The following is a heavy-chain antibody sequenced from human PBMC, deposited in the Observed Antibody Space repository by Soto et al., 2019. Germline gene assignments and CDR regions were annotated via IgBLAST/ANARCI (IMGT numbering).Heavy chain of an antibody. Sequence: QLQLQESGSGLVKPSQTLSLTCSVSGGAISSGGYSWSWIRQPPGKGLEWIGYIYHSGSTYYNPSLKSRVPISVDRSKPPFSLKMSSVTAADTAVYYCAAGGGLPRYYWGQGTLVTVSS. CDR2: IYHSGST. CDR1: GGAISSGGYS. CDR3: AAGGGLPRYY. D-gene: IGHD5-12*01. J-gene: IGHJ4*02. V-gene: IGHV4-30-2*01.